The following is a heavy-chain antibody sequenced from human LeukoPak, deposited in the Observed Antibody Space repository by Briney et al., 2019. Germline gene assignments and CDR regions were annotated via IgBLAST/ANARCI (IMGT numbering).Heavy chain of an antibody. J-gene: IGHJ4*02. CDR3: ARDRVGATDYFDY. Sequence: GGSLRLSCAASGFTFSIYSMNWVRQAPGKGLEWVSYIGGTRSNIYYADSVKGRFTISRDNSKNTLYLQMNSLRAEDTAVYYCARDRVGATDYFDYWGQGTLVTVSS. D-gene: IGHD1-26*01. V-gene: IGHV3-48*01. CDR1: GFTFSIYS. CDR2: IGGTRSNI.